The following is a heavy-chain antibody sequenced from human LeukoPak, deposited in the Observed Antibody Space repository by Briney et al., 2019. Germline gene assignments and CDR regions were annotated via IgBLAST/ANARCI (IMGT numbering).Heavy chain of an antibody. CDR2: ISSNGGST. CDR3: ARDRGSGSYSENYFDY. J-gene: IGHJ4*02. Sequence: PGGSLRLSRAASGFTFSSYAMHWVRQAPGKGLEYVSAISSNGGSTYYANSVKGRFTISRDNSKNTLYLQMGSLRAEDMAVYYCARDRGSGSYSENYFDYWGQGTLVTVSS. CDR1: GFTFSSYA. D-gene: IGHD1-26*01. V-gene: IGHV3-64*01.